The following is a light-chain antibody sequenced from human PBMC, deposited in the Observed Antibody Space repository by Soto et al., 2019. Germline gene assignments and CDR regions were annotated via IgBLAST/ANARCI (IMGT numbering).Light chain of an antibody. CDR3: QLYGISPH. CDR2: ASS. CDR1: QSRGSNF. Sequence: EIALTQSPGTLSFAPGERATLSFKTSQSRGSNFLAWYQHKPGQAPRLLIYASSNRATGIPDRFSGSASGTDFTLTINRLEPEDFAVYYCQLYGISPHFGQGTRLEIK. V-gene: IGKV3-20*01. J-gene: IGKJ5*01.